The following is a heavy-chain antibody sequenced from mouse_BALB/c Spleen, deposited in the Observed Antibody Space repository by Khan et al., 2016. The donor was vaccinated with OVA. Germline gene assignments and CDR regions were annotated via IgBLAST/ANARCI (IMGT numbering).Heavy chain of an antibody. CDR1: GYTFTSYW. J-gene: IGHJ4*01. CDR3: ARETYYCRSCCATIN. V-gene: IGHV1S41*01. Sequence: DLVKSGASVKLSCKASGYTFTSYWINWLKQRPGQGLEWIGRIGPGSSNTYYNEMFKGKATLTVDTSSSTAYIQLSSLSSEDSAVYLCARETYYCRSCCATINWGQGTSVTVAS. CDR2: IGPGSSNT. D-gene: IGHD1-1*01.